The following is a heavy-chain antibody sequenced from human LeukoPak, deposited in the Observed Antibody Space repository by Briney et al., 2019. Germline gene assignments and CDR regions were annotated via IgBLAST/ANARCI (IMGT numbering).Heavy chain of an antibody. CDR2: IRSKAFGGTI. J-gene: IGHJ4*01. Sequence: PGRSLRLSCTASGFNFGDYAMSWVRQAPGKGLEWVGFIRSKAFGGTIEYAASVKGRFTISRDDSKSIAYLQLNSLKTEDTAVYYCTRGIGSSGWAYWGHGTLVTVSS. CDR3: TRGIGSSGWAY. CDR1: GFNFGDYA. D-gene: IGHD6-19*01. V-gene: IGHV3-49*04.